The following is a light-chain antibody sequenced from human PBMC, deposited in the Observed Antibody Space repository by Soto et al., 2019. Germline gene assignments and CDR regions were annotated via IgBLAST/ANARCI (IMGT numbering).Light chain of an antibody. J-gene: IGLJ2*01. CDR1: SSNIGAGYD. V-gene: IGLV1-40*01. CDR2: ANS. Sequence: QSVLTQPPSMSGAPGQKVTISCTGNSSNIGAGYDVHWYRQLPGTAPKLLIYANSDRPSGVPYRISASRSGTSASLAISALQAEDEADYYCQSYDSRLRGVFGGGTKVTVL. CDR3: QSYDSRLRGV.